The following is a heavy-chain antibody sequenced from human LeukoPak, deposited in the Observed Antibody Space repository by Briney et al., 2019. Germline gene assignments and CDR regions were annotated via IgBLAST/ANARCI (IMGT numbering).Heavy chain of an antibody. Sequence: GGSLRLSCAVSGFTFSDYYMDWVRQAPGKGLEWVGRIRNKANSYTTEYAASVKGRFTISRHDSKNSLYLQMNSLKAEDTAVYYCARGVLWSGYFYFDYWGQGTLVTVSS. J-gene: IGHJ4*02. CDR1: GFTFSDYY. D-gene: IGHD3-3*01. V-gene: IGHV3-72*01. CDR2: IRNKANSYTT. CDR3: ARGVLWSGYFYFDY.